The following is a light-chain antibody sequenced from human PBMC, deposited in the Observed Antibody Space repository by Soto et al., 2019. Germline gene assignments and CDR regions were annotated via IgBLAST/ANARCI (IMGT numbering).Light chain of an antibody. CDR1: QTVSSNY. CDR2: AAS. CDR3: RQYGSSPPIT. J-gene: IGKJ5*01. V-gene: IGKV3-20*01. Sequence: GAMSLDPGGRPTLSCRASQTVSSNYLAWYQQKPGQAPRLPIYAASTRATGIPDRFSGSGSGTDFTLSISRLEAEGFAVYYCRQYGSSPPITFGQGTRLEIK.